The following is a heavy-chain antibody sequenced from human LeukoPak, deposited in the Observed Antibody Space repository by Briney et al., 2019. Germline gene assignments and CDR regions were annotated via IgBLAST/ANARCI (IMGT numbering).Heavy chain of an antibody. CDR2: IYYSGST. Sequence: SETLSLTCTVSGGSISSSSYYWGWIRQPPGKGLEWIGGIYYSGSTYYNPSLKSRVTISVDTSKNQFSLKLSSVTAADTAVYYCARQRYYYDSSGYYYVDYWGQGTLVTVSS. D-gene: IGHD3-22*01. V-gene: IGHV4-39*01. CDR3: ARQRYYYDSSGYYYVDY. J-gene: IGHJ4*02. CDR1: GGSISSSSYY.